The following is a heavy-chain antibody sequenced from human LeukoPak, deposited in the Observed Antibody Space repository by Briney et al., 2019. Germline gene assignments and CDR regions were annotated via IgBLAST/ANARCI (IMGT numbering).Heavy chain of an antibody. CDR1: GFTFSSFA. V-gene: IGHV3-64*01. J-gene: IGHJ4*02. D-gene: IGHD3-3*01. Sequence: GGSLRLSCAASGFTFSSFAMHWVRQAPGKGLEYVSSINTKGNRPFYANSVKGRFTVSRDNSKNMVYLQMGSLRAEDMAVYYCARDPGRAGTTEWYYFDSWGQGTLVTVPS. CDR2: INTKGNRP. CDR3: ARDPGRAGTTEWYYFDS.